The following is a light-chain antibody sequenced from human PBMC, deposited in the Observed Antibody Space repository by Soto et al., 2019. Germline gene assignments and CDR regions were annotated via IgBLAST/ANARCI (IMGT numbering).Light chain of an antibody. V-gene: IGLV2-14*01. J-gene: IGLJ1*01. CDR3: SSYTSSSTLV. CDR2: EVS. Sequence: QSGLTLAACVSGFPKQTITISCTGTSSDVGGYNYVSWYQQHPGKAPKLMIYEVSNRPSGVSNRFSGSKSGNTASLTISGLQAEDEADYYCSSYTSSSTLVFGTGTKVTV. CDR1: SSDVGGYNY.